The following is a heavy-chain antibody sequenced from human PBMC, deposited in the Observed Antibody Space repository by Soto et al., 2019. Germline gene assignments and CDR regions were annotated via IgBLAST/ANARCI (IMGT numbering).Heavy chain of an antibody. CDR3: ARGFAFYYDSSGYYSLTPFDN. CDR1: GYTFTNYG. D-gene: IGHD3-22*01. CDR2: VSPYNGHT. J-gene: IGHJ4*02. Sequence: ASVKVSCKASGYTFTNYGINWVRQAPGQGLEWVGWVSPYNGHTNYAQNLQGRVSMATDTSTNTGYMELRSLRSDDTAVYYCARGFAFYYDSSGYYSLTPFDNWGQGTLVTVSS. V-gene: IGHV1-18*01.